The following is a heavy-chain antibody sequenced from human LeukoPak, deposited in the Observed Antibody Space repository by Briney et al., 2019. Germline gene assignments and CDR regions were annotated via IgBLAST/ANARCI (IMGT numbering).Heavy chain of an antibody. J-gene: IGHJ6*03. D-gene: IGHD5/OR15-5a*01. CDR2: ISSSSTTI. Sequence: GGSLRLSCAASGFTFSSYSMMWVRQAPGKGLEWVSYISSSSTTIHYADSVKGRFTISRDNAKNSLYLQMNSLRAEDTAVYYCARSTSPYYYMDVWGKGTTVTISS. CDR1: GFTFSSYS. CDR3: ARSTSPYYYMDV. V-gene: IGHV3-48*04.